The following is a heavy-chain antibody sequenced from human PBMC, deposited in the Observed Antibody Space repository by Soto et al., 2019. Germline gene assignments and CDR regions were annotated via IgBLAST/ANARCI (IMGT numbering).Heavy chain of an antibody. CDR1: GGSISSSSYC. CDR2: ICYTGST. D-gene: IGHD4-4*01. J-gene: IGHJ4*02. Sequence: SETLSLTCTVSGGSISSSSYCWGWIRQPPGKGLEWIGSICYTGSTYYNPSLKSRVTISVDTSKDQFSLRLSSVTAADTAVYYCARPFSDYGNYFFGYWGQGARVTVSS. V-gene: IGHV4-39*01. CDR3: ARPFSDYGNYFFGY.